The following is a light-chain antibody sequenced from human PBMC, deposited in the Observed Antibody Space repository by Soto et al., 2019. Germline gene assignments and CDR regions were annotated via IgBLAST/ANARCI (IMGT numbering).Light chain of an antibody. CDR3: QQYNSYSRT. Sequence: DILMTQSPSTLSASLGDRVTITCRASQSISSWLAWYQQKPGKAPKLLIYKASSLESGVPSRFSGSGSGTEFTLTISSLQPDDFAAYYCQQYNSYSRTFGQGTKLVIK. J-gene: IGKJ2*01. CDR2: KAS. V-gene: IGKV1-5*03. CDR1: QSISSW.